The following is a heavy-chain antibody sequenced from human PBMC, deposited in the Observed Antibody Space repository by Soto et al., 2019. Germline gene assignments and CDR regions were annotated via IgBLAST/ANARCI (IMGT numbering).Heavy chain of an antibody. J-gene: IGHJ5*02. CDR1: GNNFTNFG. CDR3: ARVIPGAEAWFDP. V-gene: IGHV1-18*01. Sequence: QGHLVQSGAEVKKPGASVKVSCTASGNNFTNFGVTWVRQDPGPGLEWMGWISAYTDDPNYAQKFQGRVTMTIDTSTITAYLDLRSLTSDDTAVYYCARVIPGAEAWFDPWGQGTLVTVSS. CDR2: ISAYTDDP. D-gene: IGHD2-2*01.